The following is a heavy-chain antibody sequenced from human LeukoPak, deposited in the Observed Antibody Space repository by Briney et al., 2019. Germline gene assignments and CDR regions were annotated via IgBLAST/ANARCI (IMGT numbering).Heavy chain of an antibody. J-gene: IGHJ4*02. V-gene: IGHV3-74*01. CDR2: INNDGSGT. CDR3: AREILAPSKTHEY. Sequence: TGGSLRLSCAAAGFTFSTYWMHSVRHAPGKWLVWVSRINNDGSGTFYADSVKGRFSISRDNAKNTLYLQMDSLRAEDTAMYYCAREILAPSKTHEYWGQGTLVTVSS. D-gene: IGHD3-3*02. CDR1: GFTFSTYW.